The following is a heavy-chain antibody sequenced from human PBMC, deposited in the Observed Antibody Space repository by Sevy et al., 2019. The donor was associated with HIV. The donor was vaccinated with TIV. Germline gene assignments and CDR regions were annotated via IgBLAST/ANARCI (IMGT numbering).Heavy chain of an antibody. J-gene: IGHJ3*02. V-gene: IGHV3-7*01. D-gene: IGHD3-10*01. Sequence: GGSLRLSCVASGFSFSWYWMSWVRQTPEKGLEWVANIKQEGSEKNYVDSVKGRFTISRDNAKNSSYLQMNTLRVDDTAVYYCATKGGSGPNDAFDTWGQGTLVTVSS. CDR3: ATKGGSGPNDAFDT. CDR2: IKQEGSEK. CDR1: GFSFSWYW.